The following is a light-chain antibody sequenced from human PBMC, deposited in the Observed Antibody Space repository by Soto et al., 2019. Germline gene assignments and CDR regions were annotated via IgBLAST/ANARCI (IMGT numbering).Light chain of an antibody. CDR1: QSISTW. Sequence: DIQMTQSPSTLSASVGDRVTITCRASQSISTWLAWYQQKPGLAPKLLIYRASRLESGVPATFSASGSETEITVTITSLKPDDFATYDCQQYKKIPSTFGQGTKVEVK. J-gene: IGKJ1*01. CDR2: RAS. CDR3: QQYKKIPST. V-gene: IGKV1-5*03.